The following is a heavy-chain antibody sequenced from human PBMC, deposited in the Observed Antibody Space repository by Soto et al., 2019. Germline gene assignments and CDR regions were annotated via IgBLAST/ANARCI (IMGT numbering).Heavy chain of an antibody. CDR3: ARDRGVVVVVVAATQDWFDP. Sequence: GASVKVSCKASGFTFISYYMHWVRQAPGQGLEWMGIINPSGGTTNYARQFQGRVTMTRDTSTSTAYMELRSLRSDDTAVYYCARDRGVVVVVVAATQDWFDPWGQGTLVTVSS. CDR2: INPSGGTT. J-gene: IGHJ5*02. D-gene: IGHD2-15*01. V-gene: IGHV1-46*01. CDR1: GFTFISYY.